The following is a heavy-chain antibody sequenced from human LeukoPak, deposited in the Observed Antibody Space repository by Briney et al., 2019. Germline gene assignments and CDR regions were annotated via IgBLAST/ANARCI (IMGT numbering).Heavy chain of an antibody. CDR3: ARCRSGSGGDY. D-gene: IGHD1-26*01. CDR2: ISSSSSYI. V-gene: IGHV3-21*01. J-gene: IGHJ4*02. Sequence: GGPLRLSCAASGFTFSSYSMSWVRQAPGKGLEWVSSISSSSSYIYYADSVKGRFTISRDNAKNSLYLQMNSLRAEDAAVYYCARCRSGSGGDYWGQGTLVTVSS. CDR1: GFTFSSYS.